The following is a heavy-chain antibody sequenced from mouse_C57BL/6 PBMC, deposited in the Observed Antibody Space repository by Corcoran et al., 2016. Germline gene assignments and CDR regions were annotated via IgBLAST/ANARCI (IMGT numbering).Heavy chain of an antibody. V-gene: IGHV9-3*01. Sequence: QIQLVQSGPELKKPGETVKISCKASGYTFTTYGMSWVKQAPGKGLKWMGWINTYSGVPTYADDFKGRFAFSLETSASTAYLQINNLKNEDTATYFCARGALYSYFDYWGQGTTLTVSS. CDR3: ARGALYSYFDY. CDR2: INTYSGVP. D-gene: IGHD2-1*01. CDR1: GYTFTTYG. J-gene: IGHJ2*01.